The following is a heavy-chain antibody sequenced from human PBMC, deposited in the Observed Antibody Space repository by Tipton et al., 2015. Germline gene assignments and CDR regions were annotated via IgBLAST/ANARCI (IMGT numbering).Heavy chain of an antibody. Sequence: ILSLTCTVSGGSISSGYYWGWIRQPPGKGLEWIGYIYYSGSTNYNPSLKSRVTISVDTSKTQFSLKMSSVTASDTAVYYCARARGRHGGLFDSWGQGILVTVSS. CDR3: ARARGRHGGLFDS. CDR1: GGSISSGYY. V-gene: IGHV4-61*01. CDR2: IYYSGST. D-gene: IGHD4-23*01. J-gene: IGHJ4*02.